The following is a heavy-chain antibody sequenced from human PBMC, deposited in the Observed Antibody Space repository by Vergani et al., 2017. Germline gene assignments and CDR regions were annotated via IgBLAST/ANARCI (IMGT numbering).Heavy chain of an antibody. CDR2: IYSGGST. Sequence: EVQLLESGGGLVQPGGSLRLSCAASGFTFSSYAMSWVRQAPGKGLEWVSVIYSGGSTYYADSVKGRFTISRDNSKNTLYLQMNSLRAEDTAVYYCAVGDYGFDYWGQGTLVTVSS. CDR1: GFTFSSYA. J-gene: IGHJ4*02. D-gene: IGHD4-17*01. CDR3: AVGDYGFDY. V-gene: IGHV3-66*02.